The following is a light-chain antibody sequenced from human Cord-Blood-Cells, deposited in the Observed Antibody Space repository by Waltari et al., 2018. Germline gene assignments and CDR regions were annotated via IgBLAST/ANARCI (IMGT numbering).Light chain of an antibody. Sequence: QSALTQPASVSGSPGQSLTISCPGTSRDVGGYNYVSWYQQHPGKAPKLMIYEVSNRPSGVSNRFSGSKSGNTASLTISGLQAEDEADYYCSSYTSSSTVVFGGGTKLTVL. V-gene: IGLV2-14*01. CDR2: EVS. CDR1: SRDVGGYNY. J-gene: IGLJ2*01. CDR3: SSYTSSSTVV.